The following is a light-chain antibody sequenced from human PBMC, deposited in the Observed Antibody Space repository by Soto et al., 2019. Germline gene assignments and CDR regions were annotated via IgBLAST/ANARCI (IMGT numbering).Light chain of an antibody. J-gene: IGKJ5*01. V-gene: IGKV3-20*01. CDR3: QQYGSSPIT. CDR1: QSVSSN. CDR2: GAS. Sequence: EIVMTHSPATLSVSPCERATLSSSASQSVSSNLAWYQQKPGQAPRLLIYGASNRATGIPDRFSGSGSGTDFTLTISRLEPEDFAVYYCQQYGSSPITFGQGTRLEIK.